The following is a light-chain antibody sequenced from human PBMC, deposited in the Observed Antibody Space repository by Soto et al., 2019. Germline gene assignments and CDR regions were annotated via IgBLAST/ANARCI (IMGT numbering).Light chain of an antibody. Sequence: SVLAQPAPLSGSPGQSITLSCTGTSSDVGAYNYDSWYQQYPGEAPKVIIYDVSHRPAGVSNRFSGSKSGNTASLTISGLQTQDEADYYCSSYTSATTYVFGTGTKVTVL. CDR3: SSYTSATTYV. CDR1: SSDVGAYNY. V-gene: IGLV2-14*01. J-gene: IGLJ1*01. CDR2: DVS.